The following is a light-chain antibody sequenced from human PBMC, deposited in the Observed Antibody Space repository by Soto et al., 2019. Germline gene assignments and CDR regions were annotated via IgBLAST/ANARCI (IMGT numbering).Light chain of an antibody. J-gene: IGKJ1*01. CDR1: QTIGRNY. CDR2: GAS. CDR3: QQYGSSPPT. Sequence: EIVLTQSPGTLSLSPGETATLSCRASQTIGRNYLAWYQQKPGQAPRLLIYGASSRATGTPDRFSGSGSGTDFTLTINRLEPEDFALYYCQQYGSSPPTFGQGTKVDI. V-gene: IGKV3-20*01.